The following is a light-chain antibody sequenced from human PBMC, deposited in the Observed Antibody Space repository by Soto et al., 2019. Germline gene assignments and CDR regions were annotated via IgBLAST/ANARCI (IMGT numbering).Light chain of an antibody. V-gene: IGKV1-9*01. J-gene: IGKJ4*01. Sequence: IQLTQSPSSLSASVGDRVTITCRASQDIAIYLAWYQQKPGEAPKLLIYAASTLYGGVPSRFSGSGSGTDFALTITSLQAEDFATYYCQQLRMYPSTFGGGTMVEIK. CDR3: QQLRMYPST. CDR1: QDIAIY. CDR2: AAS.